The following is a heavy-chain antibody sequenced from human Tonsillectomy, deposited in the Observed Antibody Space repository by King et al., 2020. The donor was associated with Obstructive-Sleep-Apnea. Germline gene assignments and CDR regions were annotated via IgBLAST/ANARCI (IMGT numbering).Heavy chain of an antibody. J-gene: IGHJ2*01. CDR2: ISYDGSNK. D-gene: IGHD6-19*01. Sequence: VQLVESGGGVVQPGRSLRLSCAVSGFTFSSFAMHWVRQAPGKGLEWVAVISYDGSNKYYADSVKGRFTISRDNSKNTLYLQMNSLRAEDTAVYYCARDXXYIXGXSXGYFDLXGRGTLVTVSS. CDR3: ARDXXYIXGXSXGYFDL. V-gene: IGHV3-30*04. CDR1: GFTFSSFA.